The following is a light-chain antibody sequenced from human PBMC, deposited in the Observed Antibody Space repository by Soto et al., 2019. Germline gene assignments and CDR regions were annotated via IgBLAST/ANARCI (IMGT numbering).Light chain of an antibody. J-gene: IGKJ1*01. Sequence: DIVMTQSPLSLPVTPGEPASISCRSSQSLLHDNGYNYLDWYLQKPGQSPQLLIYLGSNRASGVPDRFSGSASGTDFTLKISRVEAEDAGIYYCMQALQPPWTFGQGTKVEIK. CDR1: QSLLHDNGYNY. V-gene: IGKV2-28*01. CDR2: LGS. CDR3: MQALQPPWT.